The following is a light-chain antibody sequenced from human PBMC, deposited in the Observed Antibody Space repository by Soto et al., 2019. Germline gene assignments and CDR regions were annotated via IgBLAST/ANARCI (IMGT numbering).Light chain of an antibody. CDR2: EVS. CDR1: SSDVGSYNR. Sequence: QSALTQPPSVSGSPGQSVTISCTGTSSDVGSYNRVSWYQQPPGTAPKLMIYEVSNRPSGVPDRFSGSKSGNTASLTISGFQAEDEAVYYCRSYPSYSPSLQVFRTGT. J-gene: IGLJ6*01. CDR3: RSYPSYSPSLQV. V-gene: IGLV2-18*02.